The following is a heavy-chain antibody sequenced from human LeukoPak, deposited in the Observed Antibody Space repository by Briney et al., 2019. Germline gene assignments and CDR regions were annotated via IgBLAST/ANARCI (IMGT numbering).Heavy chain of an antibody. J-gene: IGHJ5*02. Sequence: PSETLSLTCTVSGGSISSYYWSWIRQPPGKGLEWIGYISYSGSTNFNPSLKSRVTISVDTSKNQFSLKLSSVTAADTDVYYCAREGTAGTNLNWFDPWGQGTLVTVSS. V-gene: IGHV4-59*01. D-gene: IGHD1-1*01. CDR2: ISYSGST. CDR1: GGSISSYY. CDR3: AREGTAGTNLNWFDP.